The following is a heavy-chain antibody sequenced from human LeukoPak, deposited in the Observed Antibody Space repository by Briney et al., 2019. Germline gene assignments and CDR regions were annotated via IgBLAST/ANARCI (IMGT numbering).Heavy chain of an antibody. Sequence: GGSLRLSCAASGFTVSSNYMSWVRQAPGKGLEWVSVIYSGGSTYYADSVKGRFTISRDNSKNTLYLQMNSLRAEDTAVYYCARTGWELLFDYWGQGTLVTVSS. D-gene: IGHD1-26*01. J-gene: IGHJ4*02. CDR2: IYSGGST. CDR1: GFTVSSNY. V-gene: IGHV3-53*01. CDR3: ARTGWELLFDY.